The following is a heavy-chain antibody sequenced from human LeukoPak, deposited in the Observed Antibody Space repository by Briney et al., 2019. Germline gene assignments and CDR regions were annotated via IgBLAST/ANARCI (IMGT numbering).Heavy chain of an antibody. CDR2: ISGDGGNT. Sequence: PGGSLRLSCAASGFTFDDYAIHWVRQAPGKGLEWVSLISGDGGNTYYADSVKGRFTLSRDNSKNSLYPQMNSLRSEDTAFYYCAKDKALGYCSAGSCLYLDYWGQGTLVTVSS. V-gene: IGHV3-43*02. J-gene: IGHJ4*02. CDR1: GFTFDDYA. D-gene: IGHD2-15*01. CDR3: AKDKALGYCSAGSCLYLDY.